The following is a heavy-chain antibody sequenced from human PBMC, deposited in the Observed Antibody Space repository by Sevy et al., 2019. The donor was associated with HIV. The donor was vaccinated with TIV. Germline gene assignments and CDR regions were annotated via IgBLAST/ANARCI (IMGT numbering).Heavy chain of an antibody. CDR3: VGIVAARFDY. J-gene: IGHJ4*02. CDR1: GSTFTNYY. V-gene: IGHV1-46*01. D-gene: IGHD6-13*01. CDR2: IDPSGGST. Sequence: ASVKVSCKSSGSTFTNYYFHWVRQAPGQGLEWMGIIDPSGGSTKYAQKFLGRATMTRDTSTSTVYMELSSLRSEDTAVYYCVGIVAARFDYCGQGTLVTVSS.